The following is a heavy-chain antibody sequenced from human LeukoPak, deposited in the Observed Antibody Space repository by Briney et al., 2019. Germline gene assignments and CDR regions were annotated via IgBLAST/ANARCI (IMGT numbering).Heavy chain of an antibody. Sequence: GESLQISCKGSGYSFTSYWIGWVRQMPGKGLEWMGIIYPDDSDTRYSPSFQGQVTISADKSISTAYLQWSSLKASDTAMYYCARHHSNYYYYMDVWGKGTTVTVSS. CDR2: IYPDDSDT. CDR3: ARHHSNYYYYMDV. J-gene: IGHJ6*03. D-gene: IGHD4-11*01. V-gene: IGHV5-51*01. CDR1: GYSFTSYW.